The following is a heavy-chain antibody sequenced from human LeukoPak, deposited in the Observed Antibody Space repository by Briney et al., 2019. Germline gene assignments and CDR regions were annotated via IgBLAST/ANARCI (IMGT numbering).Heavy chain of an antibody. J-gene: IGHJ4*02. V-gene: IGHV3-30-3*01. CDR1: GFTFSSYA. CDR3: AKDYVQAAAGVFDY. CDR2: IAYDGSNK. D-gene: IGHD6-13*01. Sequence: VGALRLSCAAAGFTFSSYAIDWGRQAPGKGLGWGAVIAYDGSNKYYADSLKGRFTISRDNSKDTLYLQMNSLRAEDTAVYYCAKDYVQAAAGVFDYWGQGTLVTVSS.